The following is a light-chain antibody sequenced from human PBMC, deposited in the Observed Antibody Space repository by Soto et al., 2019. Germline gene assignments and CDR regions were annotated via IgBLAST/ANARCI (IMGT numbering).Light chain of an antibody. CDR1: QSVSAF. V-gene: IGKV3-11*01. Sequence: EIVLTQSPATLSLSPGERATLSCRASQSVSAFFAWYQQKPGQAPRLLLYDASKRPTGIPARFSGSGSGTDFTLTISSLEPEDFAVYYCQQRSNWPPENTFGQGTKLEIK. CDR2: DAS. J-gene: IGKJ2*01. CDR3: QQRSNWPPENT.